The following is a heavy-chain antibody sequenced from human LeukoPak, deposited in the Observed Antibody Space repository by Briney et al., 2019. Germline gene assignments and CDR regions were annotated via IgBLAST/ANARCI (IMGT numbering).Heavy chain of an antibody. CDR3: ARGLASSSYSDP. CDR2: IYYSART. J-gene: IGHJ5*02. Sequence: CIVYIYYSARTTYNPSLKIRVSMSVDPSKSQLSLKLSSVTAADTAFYYCARGLASSSYSDPWGQGILVTVSS. D-gene: IGHD6-13*01. V-gene: IGHV4-59*09.